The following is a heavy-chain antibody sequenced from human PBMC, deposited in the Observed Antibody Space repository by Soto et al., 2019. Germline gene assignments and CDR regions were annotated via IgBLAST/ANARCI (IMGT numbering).Heavy chain of an antibody. J-gene: IGHJ3*02. CDR2: IYYIGST. V-gene: IGHV4-61*01. CDR1: GGSVSSGIYY. D-gene: IGHD3-16*01. Sequence: PSETLSLTCTVSGGSVSSGIYYWSWIRQPPGKGLEWIGYIYYIGSTNYNPSLKSRVSISVDTSKNQFSMKLSSVTAADTAVHYCSGGRESDAFDIWGPGPMLPVS. CDR3: SGGRESDAFDI.